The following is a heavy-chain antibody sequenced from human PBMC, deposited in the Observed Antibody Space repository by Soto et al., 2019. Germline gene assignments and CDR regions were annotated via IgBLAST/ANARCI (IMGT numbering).Heavy chain of an antibody. CDR3: ITVGATGVDY. J-gene: IGHJ4*02. CDR2: ISYDGSNK. V-gene: IGHV3-30-3*01. CDR1: GFTFSSYA. Sequence: QVQLVESGGGVVQPGRSLRLSCAASGFTFSSYAMHWVRQAPGKGLEWVAVISYDGSNKYYADSVKGRFTISRDNSKNTLYLQMNSLRAEDTAVYYCITVGATGVDYWGQGTLVTVSS. D-gene: IGHD1-26*01.